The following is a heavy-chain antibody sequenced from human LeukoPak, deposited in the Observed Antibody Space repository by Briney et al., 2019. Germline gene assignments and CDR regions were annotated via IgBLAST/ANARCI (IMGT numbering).Heavy chain of an antibody. D-gene: IGHD2-2*01. CDR1: GFTFSSYS. J-gene: IGHJ4*02. Sequence: GGSLRLSCAASGFTFSSYSMNWVRQAPGKGLEWVSSIGSSSSYIYYADSVKGQFTISRDNAKNSLYLQMNSLRAEDTAVYYCARDGGTYCSSTSCFPDYWGQGTLVTVSS. CDR3: ARDGGTYCSSTSCFPDY. CDR2: IGSSSSYI. V-gene: IGHV3-21*01.